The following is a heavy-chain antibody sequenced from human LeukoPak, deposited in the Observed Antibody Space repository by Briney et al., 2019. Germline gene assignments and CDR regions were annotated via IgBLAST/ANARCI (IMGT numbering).Heavy chain of an antibody. J-gene: IGHJ4*02. CDR3: ARGSKAAPGTFDY. V-gene: IGHV4-31*03. CDR2: IYYSGST. Sequence: PSETLSLTCTVSGGSISSGVYYWSWIRQHPGKGLEWIGYIYYSGSTYYNPSLKSRVTISVGTSKSQFSLKLSSVTAADTAVYYCARGSKAAPGTFDYWGQGTLVTVSS. D-gene: IGHD6-13*01. CDR1: GGSISSGVYY.